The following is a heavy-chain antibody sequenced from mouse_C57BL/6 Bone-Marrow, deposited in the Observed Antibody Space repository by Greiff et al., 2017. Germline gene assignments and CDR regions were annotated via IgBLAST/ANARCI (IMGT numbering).Heavy chain of an antibody. CDR1: GFNFKDDY. Sequence: VQLQQSGAELVRPGASVKLSCTASGFNFKDDYMHWVKQRPEQGLEWIGWIDPENGDTEYASKFQGKATITADTSSNTAYLQLSSLTSEDTAVYYCTTRRITAIVAKWYFDVWGTGTTVTVSS. V-gene: IGHV14-4*01. D-gene: IGHD1-1*01. CDR2: IDPENGDT. CDR3: TTRRITAIVAKWYFDV. J-gene: IGHJ1*03.